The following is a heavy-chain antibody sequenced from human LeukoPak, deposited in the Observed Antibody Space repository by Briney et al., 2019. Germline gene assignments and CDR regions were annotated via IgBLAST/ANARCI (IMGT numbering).Heavy chain of an antibody. Sequence: SETLSLTCAVYGGSFSGYYWSWIRQPPGKGLEWIGEINHSGSTNYNPSLKSRVTISVDTSKNQFSLKLSSVTAADTAVYYCARGPVKIVVVPAATSDAFGIWGQGTMVTVSS. CDR1: GGSFSGYY. J-gene: IGHJ3*02. CDR2: INHSGST. CDR3: ARGPVKIVVVPAATSDAFGI. D-gene: IGHD2-2*01. V-gene: IGHV4-34*01.